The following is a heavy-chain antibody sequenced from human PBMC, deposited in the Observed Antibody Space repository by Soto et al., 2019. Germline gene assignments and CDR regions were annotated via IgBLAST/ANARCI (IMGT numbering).Heavy chain of an antibody. D-gene: IGHD2-2*01. CDR3: AQYCSSTSCYGLSVDY. V-gene: IGHV1-2*02. CDR2: INPNSGGT. Sequence: GASVKVSCKASGYTFTGYYMHWVRQAPGQGLEWMGWINPNSGGTNYAQKFQGRVTMTRDTSISTAYMELSRLRSDDTAVYYCAQYCSSTSCYGLSVDYWGQGTLVTVSS. J-gene: IGHJ4*02. CDR1: GYTFTGYY.